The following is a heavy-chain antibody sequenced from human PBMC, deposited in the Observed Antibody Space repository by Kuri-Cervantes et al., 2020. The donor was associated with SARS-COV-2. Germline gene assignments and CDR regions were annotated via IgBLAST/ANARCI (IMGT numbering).Heavy chain of an antibody. J-gene: IGHJ4*02. V-gene: IGHV4-59*08. CDR2: IYYSGST. CDR3: ARHFYGGNAIFQY. D-gene: IGHD4-23*01. CDR1: GGSISSYY. Sequence: SETLSLTCTVSGGSISSYYWSWIRQPPGKGLEWIGYIYYSGSTNYNPSLKSRVTISVDTSKNQFSLKLSSVTAADTDVYYCARHFYGGNAIFQYWGQGTLVTVSS.